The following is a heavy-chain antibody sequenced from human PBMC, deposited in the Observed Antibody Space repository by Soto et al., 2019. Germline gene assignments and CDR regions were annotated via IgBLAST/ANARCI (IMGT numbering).Heavy chain of an antibody. CDR2: ISSSSSYI. CDR3: ARDRSLEDQYFDY. CDR1: GFTFSSYS. D-gene: IGHD1-1*01. V-gene: IGHV3-21*01. Sequence: GGSLRLSCAASGFTFSSYSMNWVRQAPGKGLEWVSSISSSSSYIYYADSVKGRFTISRDNAKNSLYLQMNSLRAEDTAVYYCARDRSLEDQYFDYWGQGTLVTVSS. J-gene: IGHJ4*02.